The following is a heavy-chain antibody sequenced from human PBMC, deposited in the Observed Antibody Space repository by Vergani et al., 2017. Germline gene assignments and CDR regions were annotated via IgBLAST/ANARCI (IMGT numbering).Heavy chain of an antibody. CDR1: GGSISSYY. J-gene: IGHJ6*03. D-gene: IGHD3-3*01. CDR3: ARGPLYYEFWSGYPDDDYVDF. Sequence: QVQLQESGPGLVKPSETLSLTCTVSGGSISSYYWRWIRQPPGKGLEWIGYIYYSGSTNYKPTLKSPVTISVDTSKNQFSLKLSSVTAADTAVYYCARGPLYYEFWSGYPDDDYVDFWGKGTTVTVSS. CDR2: IYYSGST. V-gene: IGHV4-59*01.